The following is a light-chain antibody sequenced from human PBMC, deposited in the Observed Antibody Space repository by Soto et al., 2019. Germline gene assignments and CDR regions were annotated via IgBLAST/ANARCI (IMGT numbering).Light chain of an antibody. CDR3: QHYNSYSEA. CDR2: KAS. V-gene: IGKV1-5*03. J-gene: IGKJ1*01. Sequence: DIQMTQSPSTLSGSVGDRVTITCRASQTISSWLAWYQQKPGKAPKLLIYKASTLKSGVPSRFNGSGSGKEFTLNISSLQPDDFATYYCQHYNSYSEAFGQGTKVELK. CDR1: QTISSW.